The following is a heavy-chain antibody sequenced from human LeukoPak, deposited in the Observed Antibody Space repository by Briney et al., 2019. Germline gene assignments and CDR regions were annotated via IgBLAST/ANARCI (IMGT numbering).Heavy chain of an antibody. CDR3: ARRPTTVTIFDY. V-gene: IGHV4-59*01. D-gene: IGHD4-17*01. Sequence: SEILSLTSTVSGGSISSYYWSWIRPPPGKGREWIGYIYYSGSTNYNPSLKSRVTIAVDTSKNQFSLKLSSVTAADTAVYYCARRPTTVTIFDYWGRGTLVTVSS. CDR2: IYYSGST. CDR1: GGSISSYY. J-gene: IGHJ4*02.